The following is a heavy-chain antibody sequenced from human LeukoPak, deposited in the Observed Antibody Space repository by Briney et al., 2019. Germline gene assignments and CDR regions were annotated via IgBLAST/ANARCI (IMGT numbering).Heavy chain of an antibody. CDR1: GFAFSSYA. CDR3: AKDLIGYCSSTSCHRGAFDI. Sequence: GGSLRLSCAASGFAFSSYAMSWVRQAPGKGLEWVSAISGSGGSTYYADSVKGRFTISRDNSKNTLYLQMNSLRAEDTAVYYCAKDLIGYCSSTSCHRGAFDIWGQGTMVTVSS. J-gene: IGHJ3*02. D-gene: IGHD2-2*01. CDR2: ISGSGGST. V-gene: IGHV3-23*01.